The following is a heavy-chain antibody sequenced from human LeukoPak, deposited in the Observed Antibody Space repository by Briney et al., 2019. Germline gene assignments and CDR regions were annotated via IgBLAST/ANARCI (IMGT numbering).Heavy chain of an antibody. Sequence: SETLSLTCTVSGDSISSGDYYWSWIRQPPGKGLEWIGYIYYSGSTYYNPSLKSRVTISVDTSKNQFSLKLSSVTAADTAVYYCARDGPSSSWYGGYYFDYWGQGTLVTVSS. CDR2: IYYSGST. CDR3: ARDGPSSSWYGGYYFDY. V-gene: IGHV4-30-4*01. D-gene: IGHD6-13*01. J-gene: IGHJ4*02. CDR1: GDSISSGDYY.